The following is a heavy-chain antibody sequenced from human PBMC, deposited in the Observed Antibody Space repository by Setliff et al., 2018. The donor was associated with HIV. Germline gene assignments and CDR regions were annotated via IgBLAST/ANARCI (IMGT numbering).Heavy chain of an antibody. CDR3: ARHIAGYSAYDLGWFDP. J-gene: IGHJ5*02. V-gene: IGHV4-59*08. D-gene: IGHD5-12*01. Sequence: PSETLSLTCSVSGGSISSYYWSWIRQPPGKGLEWIGCGYYSGGTNYNPSLRSRVTISVDTSKNHFSLKLSSVTAADTAVYYCARHIAGYSAYDLGWFDPWGQGTLVTVSS. CDR1: GGSISSYY. CDR2: GYYSGGT.